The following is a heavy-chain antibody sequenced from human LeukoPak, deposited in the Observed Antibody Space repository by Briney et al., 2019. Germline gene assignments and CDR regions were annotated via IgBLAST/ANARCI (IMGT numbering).Heavy chain of an antibody. CDR1: GFIFSDDY. J-gene: IGHJ3*02. Sequence: GGSLRLSCAASGFIFSDDYMDWGRQAPGKGVGWVARSRNTANSYTTEYPASVKGRFTISRDDSKNSLYLQMSSLKTEDTAVYYCVRVISGSYAFDIWGQGTMVTVSS. CDR3: VRVISGSYAFDI. V-gene: IGHV3-72*01. CDR2: SRNTANSYTT. D-gene: IGHD1-26*01.